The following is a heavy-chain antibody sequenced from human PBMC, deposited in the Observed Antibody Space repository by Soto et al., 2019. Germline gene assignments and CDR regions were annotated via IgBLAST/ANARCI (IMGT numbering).Heavy chain of an antibody. CDR3: VRDRGYPDSFDV. J-gene: IGHJ3*01. Sequence: PGGSLRLSCAASGFTFSSYPMTWVRQAPGKGLVWVARINSDGTNTPYADSVKGRFTISRDNAKNTLYLQMHSLRAEDTALYFCVRDRGYPDSFDVWGRGTMVTVSS. D-gene: IGHD1-1*01. V-gene: IGHV3-74*01. CDR1: GFTFSSYP. CDR2: INSDGTNT.